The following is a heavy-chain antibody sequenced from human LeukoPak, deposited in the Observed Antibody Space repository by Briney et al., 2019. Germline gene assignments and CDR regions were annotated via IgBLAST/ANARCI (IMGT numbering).Heavy chain of an antibody. V-gene: IGHV3-21*01. J-gene: IGHJ6*02. D-gene: IGHD1-26*01. CDR2: ISSSSSCI. CDR1: GFTFSSYS. Sequence: PGGSLRLSCAASGFTFSSYSMNWVRQAPGKGLEWVSSISSSSSCIYYADSVKGRFTISRDNAKNSLYLQMNSLRAEDTAVYYCARVGQGATTYYYYYGMDVWGQGTTVTVSS. CDR3: ARVGQGATTYYYYYGMDV.